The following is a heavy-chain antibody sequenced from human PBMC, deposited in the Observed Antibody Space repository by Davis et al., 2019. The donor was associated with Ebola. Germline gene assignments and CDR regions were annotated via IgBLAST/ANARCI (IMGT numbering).Heavy chain of an antibody. Sequence: PGGSLRLSCAASGFTVSSNYMNWVRQAPGKGLEWVSVIYADDSTQYAESVKGRFTISRDNSKNSLYLQMNSLTDEDTAIYYCARGYGSGRHFDYWGQGTLVTVSS. CDR2: IYADDST. CDR1: GFTVSSNY. J-gene: IGHJ4*02. V-gene: IGHV3-66*01. D-gene: IGHD3-10*01. CDR3: ARGYGSGRHFDY.